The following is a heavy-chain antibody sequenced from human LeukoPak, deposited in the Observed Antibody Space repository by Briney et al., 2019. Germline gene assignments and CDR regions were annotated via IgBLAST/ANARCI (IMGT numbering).Heavy chain of an antibody. CDR2: INPNSGGA. J-gene: IGHJ4*02. Sequence: GASVKVSCEASGYTFTDYYMHWVRQAPGQGLEWMGWINPNSGGAKYAQKFQGRVTMTRDTSTSTAYMELIRLRSDDTAVYYCARLIGTTGYWGQGTLVTVSS. D-gene: IGHD1-1*01. CDR1: GYTFTDYY. CDR3: ARLIGTTGY. V-gene: IGHV1-2*02.